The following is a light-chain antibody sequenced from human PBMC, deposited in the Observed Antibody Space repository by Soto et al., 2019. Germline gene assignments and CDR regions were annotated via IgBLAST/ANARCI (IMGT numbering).Light chain of an antibody. Sequence: DIQLTQSPSSLSASVGDRVTITCRASQSVSTYLNWYRQKPGEAPKLLIRAASSLEDGVPSRFSGSGSVTVFTLTINSLHPEDFATFYCQQSFSYPPLSFGGGTRVEVK. V-gene: IGKV1-39*01. CDR3: QQSFSYPPLS. CDR1: QSVSTY. J-gene: IGKJ4*01. CDR2: AAS.